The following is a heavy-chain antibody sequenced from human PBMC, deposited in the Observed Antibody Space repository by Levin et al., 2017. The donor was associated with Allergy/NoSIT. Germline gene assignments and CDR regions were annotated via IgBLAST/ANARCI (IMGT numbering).Heavy chain of an antibody. CDR1: GFTFSSYA. CDR3: ARVEDGSSWYSALVEYYYYYYGMDV. V-gene: IGHV3-30*04. J-gene: IGHJ6*02. Sequence: PGGSLRLSCAASGFTFSSYAMHWVRQAPGKGLEWVAVISYDGSNKYYADSVKGRFTISRDNSKNTLYLQMNSLRAEDTAVYYCARVEDGSSWYSALVEYYYYYYGMDVWGQGTTVTVSS. D-gene: IGHD6-13*01. CDR2: ISYDGSNK.